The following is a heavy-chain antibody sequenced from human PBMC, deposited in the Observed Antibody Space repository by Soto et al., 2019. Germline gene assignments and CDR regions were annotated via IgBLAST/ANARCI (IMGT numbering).Heavy chain of an antibody. CDR1: GYTFTSYA. V-gene: IGHV1-3*01. J-gene: IGHJ6*03. CDR2: INAGNGNT. Sequence: QVQLVQSGAEVKKPGASVKVSCKASGYTFTSYAMHWVRQAPGQRLEWMGWINAGNGNTKYSQKFQGRVTITRDTSASPAYMGLSSLRSEDTAVYYCAGDWFWEGGAMDVWGRGSTVTVSS. D-gene: IGHD3-10*01. CDR3: AGDWFWEGGAMDV.